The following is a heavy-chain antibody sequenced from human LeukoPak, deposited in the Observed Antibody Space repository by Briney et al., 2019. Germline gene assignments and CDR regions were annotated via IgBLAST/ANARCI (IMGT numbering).Heavy chain of an antibody. CDR2: INTNTGNP. Sequence: ASVKVSCKASGYTFTNYAMNWVRQAPGQGLEWMGWINTNTGNPTYAQGFTGRFVFSLDTSVSTAYLQISSLKAEDTAVYYCASGDGQQFRCYIDYWGQGTLVTVSS. CDR1: GYTFTNYA. V-gene: IGHV7-4-1*02. D-gene: IGHD6-13*01. CDR3: ASGDGQQFRCYIDY. J-gene: IGHJ4*02.